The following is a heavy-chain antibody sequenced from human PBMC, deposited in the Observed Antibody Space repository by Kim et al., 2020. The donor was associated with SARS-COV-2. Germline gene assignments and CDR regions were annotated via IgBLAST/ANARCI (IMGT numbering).Heavy chain of an antibody. J-gene: IGHJ6*02. V-gene: IGHV3-7*01. CDR1: GFSFSSYW. CDR2: IKEDGSEK. CDR3: ARGHYGMDV. Sequence: GGSLRLSCAASGFSFSSYWMTWVRQAPGKGLEWVATIKEDGSEKYYVDSVKGRFTISRDNAKNSLYLQMNSLRAEDTAVYYCARGHYGMDVWGQGTTVTV.